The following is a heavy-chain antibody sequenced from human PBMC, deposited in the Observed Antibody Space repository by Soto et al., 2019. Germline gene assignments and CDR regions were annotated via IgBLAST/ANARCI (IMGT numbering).Heavy chain of an antibody. CDR2: ISKDGSNK. Sequence: QVQLVESGGGVVQPGRSLGLSCAASGFIFNNFALHWVRQAPGKGLEWVAVISKDGSNKHYADSVRGRFTISRDSSKNTFYLQMNSLRAEDTAVYHCARDQGPGYSSGWFSFPVWWGQGALVTVSS. J-gene: IGHJ4*02. V-gene: IGHV3-30-3*01. D-gene: IGHD6-19*01. CDR3: ARDQGPGYSSGWFSFPVW. CDR1: GFIFNNFA.